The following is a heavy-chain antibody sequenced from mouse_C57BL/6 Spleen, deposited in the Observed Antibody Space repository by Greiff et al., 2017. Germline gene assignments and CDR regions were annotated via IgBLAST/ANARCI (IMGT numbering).Heavy chain of an antibody. CDR2: IDPSDSET. CDR3: ARGGYGSSSGFAY. V-gene: IGHV1-52*01. Sequence: VQLQQPGAELVRPGSSVKLSCKASGYTFTSYWMHWVKQRPIQGLEWIGNIDPSDSETHYNQKFKDKATLTVDKSSSTAYMQLSSLTSEDSAVYYCARGGYGSSSGFAYWGQGTLVTVSA. CDR1: GYTFTSYW. J-gene: IGHJ3*01. D-gene: IGHD1-1*01.